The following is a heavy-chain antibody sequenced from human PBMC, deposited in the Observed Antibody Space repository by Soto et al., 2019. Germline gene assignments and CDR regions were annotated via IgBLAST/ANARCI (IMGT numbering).Heavy chain of an antibody. CDR3: ASRSSGWYFDY. Sequence: GXSLILSCAASGFTFSSYAMSCVRQAPGKGLEWVSIISGSGGSTYYADSVKGRFTISRDNSKNTLYLQMNSLRAEDTAVYYCASRSSGWYFDYWGQGTLVTVSS. CDR2: ISGSGGST. CDR1: GFTFSSYA. J-gene: IGHJ4*02. V-gene: IGHV3-23*01. D-gene: IGHD6-19*01.